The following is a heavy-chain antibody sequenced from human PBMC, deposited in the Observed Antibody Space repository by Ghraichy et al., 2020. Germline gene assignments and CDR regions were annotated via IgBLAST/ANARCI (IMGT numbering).Heavy chain of an antibody. J-gene: IGHJ4*02. V-gene: IGHV3-30*18. CDR1: GFTFSSYG. CDR3: ANLHAGGAVAGGPLDY. Sequence: GGSLRLSCAASGFTFSSYGMHWVRQAPGKGLEWVAVISYDGSNKYYADSVKGRFTISRDNSKNTLYLQMNSLRAEDTAVYYCANLHAGGAVAGGPLDYWGQGTLVTVSS. D-gene: IGHD6-19*01. CDR2: ISYDGSNK.